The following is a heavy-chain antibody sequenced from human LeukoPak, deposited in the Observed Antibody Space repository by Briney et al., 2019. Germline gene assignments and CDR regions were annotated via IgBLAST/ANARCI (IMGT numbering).Heavy chain of an antibody. J-gene: IGHJ4*02. CDR3: AKGMKYGDN. CDR1: GITFRVFA. V-gene: IGHV3-23*01. D-gene: IGHD2-2*01. CDR2: ISGSGGST. Sequence: GGSLRLSCAASGITFRVFAMSWVRQAPGKGLEWVSAISGSGGSTYYADSVKGRFTISRDNSKNTLYLQMNSLRAEDTAIYYCAKGMKYGDNWGQGTLVTVSS.